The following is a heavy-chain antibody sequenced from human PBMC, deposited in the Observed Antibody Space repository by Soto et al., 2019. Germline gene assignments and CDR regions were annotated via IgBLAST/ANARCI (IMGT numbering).Heavy chain of an antibody. CDR3: ARIPYDSTGYYSPY. Sequence: SGPTLVNPTETLTLTCTVSGFSLKNSRMGVSWIRQPPGKALEWLAHIFLNDEKSYSTSLKSRLTISKDTSKGQVVLTMTNMDPVDTATYYCARIPYDSTGYYSPYWGQGTLVTVSS. CDR1: GFSLKNSRMG. J-gene: IGHJ4*02. D-gene: IGHD3-22*01. CDR2: IFLNDEK. V-gene: IGHV2-26*01.